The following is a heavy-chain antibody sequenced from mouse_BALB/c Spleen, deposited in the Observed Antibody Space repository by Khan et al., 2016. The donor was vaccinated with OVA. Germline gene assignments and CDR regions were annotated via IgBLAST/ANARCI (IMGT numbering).Heavy chain of an antibody. CDR2: IYYSGTV. J-gene: IGHJ1*01. V-gene: IGHV3-5*02. D-gene: IGHD1-1*01. CDR1: GISITSGNYR. Sequence: QLEESGPGLVKPSQTVSLTCTVTGISITSGNYRWSWIRQFPGNKLEWIGNIYYSGTVTYNPSLKSRTTITRDTSKNQFFLEMNSLTAEDTATYYCARDYGSLYWFFDVWGAGTTVTVSS. CDR3: ARDYGSLYWFFDV.